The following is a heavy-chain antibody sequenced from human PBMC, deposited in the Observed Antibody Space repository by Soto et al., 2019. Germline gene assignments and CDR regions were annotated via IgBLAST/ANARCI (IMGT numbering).Heavy chain of an antibody. D-gene: IGHD6-13*01. CDR3: ARAKGGSSWYRGWFDP. J-gene: IGHJ5*02. V-gene: IGHV6-1*01. CDR2: TYYRSKWYN. CDR1: GDSVSSNSAA. Sequence: PSQTLSLTCAISGDSVSSNSAAWNWIRQSPSRGLEWLGRTYYRSKWYNDYAVSVKSRITINPDTSKNQFSLQLNSVTPEDTAVYYCARAKGGSSWYRGWFDPWGQGTLVTVPQ.